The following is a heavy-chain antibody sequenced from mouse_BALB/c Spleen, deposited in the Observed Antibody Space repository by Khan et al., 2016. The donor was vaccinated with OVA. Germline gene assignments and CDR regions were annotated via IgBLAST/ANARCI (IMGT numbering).Heavy chain of an antibody. CDR3: ARSNCDGSGLYAMDY. D-gene: IGHD1-1*01. V-gene: IGHV1S41*01. CDR2: IAPRSGSD. J-gene: IGHJ4*01. CDR1: GYTFTSYW. Sequence: DLVKPGASVKLSCKASGYTFTSYWINWIKQRPGQGLEWIGRIAPRSGSDYYNAMFKGKATLTIATSSRTAYILVRSLSSEDAAVYFCARSNCDGSGLYAMDYWGQGTSVTVSS.